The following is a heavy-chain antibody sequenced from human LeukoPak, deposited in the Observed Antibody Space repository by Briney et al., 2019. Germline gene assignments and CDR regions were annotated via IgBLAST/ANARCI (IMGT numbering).Heavy chain of an antibody. V-gene: IGHV3-7*03. J-gene: IGHJ4*02. CDR2: IRQDGDTK. Sequence: GGSLRLSCAASGFTFSSYAMHWVRQAPGKGLEWVANIRQDGDTKYYVDSVKGRFTISRDNAMNSLYLQMNSLRAEDTAIYYCARSLPYGTTWYGRSDFWGQGTLVTVSS. CDR3: ARSLPYGTTWYGRSDF. CDR1: GFTFSSYA. D-gene: IGHD6-13*01.